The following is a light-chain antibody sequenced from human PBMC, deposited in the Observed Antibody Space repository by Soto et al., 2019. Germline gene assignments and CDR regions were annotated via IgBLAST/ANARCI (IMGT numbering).Light chain of an antibody. CDR1: SSDVGGYNY. V-gene: IGLV2-14*01. Sequence: SVLNQPASVSGSPGQSITISCTGTSSDVGGYNYVSWYQQHPGKAPKLMIYEVSYRPSGVSDRFSGSKSGNTASLTISGLQAEDEADYYCCSYTSSITYVFGTGTKVTV. CDR3: CSYTSSITYV. CDR2: EVS. J-gene: IGLJ1*01.